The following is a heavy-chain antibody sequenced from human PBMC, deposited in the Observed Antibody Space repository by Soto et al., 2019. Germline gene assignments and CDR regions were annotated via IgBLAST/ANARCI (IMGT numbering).Heavy chain of an antibody. J-gene: IGHJ4*02. D-gene: IGHD2-21*02. CDR3: ARADCGGDCYSGGFNY. Sequence: SETLSLTCTVSGGSISSYYWNWMRLPPGKGLEWIGYVEFSGRTNYNPSLRSRLTISVDTSKNQFSLKLSSVTAADTAVYYCARADCGGDCYSGGFNYWGQGTLVTVSS. V-gene: IGHV4-59*13. CDR1: GGSISSYY. CDR2: VEFSGRT.